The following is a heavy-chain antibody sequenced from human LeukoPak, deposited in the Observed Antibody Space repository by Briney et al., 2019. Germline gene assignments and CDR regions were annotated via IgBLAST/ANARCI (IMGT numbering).Heavy chain of an antibody. Sequence: SETLSLTCSVSGVSITSGSYYWGWIRQSAGKGLEWIGRVHSSGDIYHNAAFRSRAAVSGDASKNQFSLQLNSVTAADTAVYYCARGASPKDAVFFDYWGQGALITVSS. D-gene: IGHD3-16*01. CDR1: GVSITSGSYY. J-gene: IGHJ4*02. V-gene: IGHV4-61*02. CDR2: VHSSGDI. CDR3: ARGASPKDAVFFDY.